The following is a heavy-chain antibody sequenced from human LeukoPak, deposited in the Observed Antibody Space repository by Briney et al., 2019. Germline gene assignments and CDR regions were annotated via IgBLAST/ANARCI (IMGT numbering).Heavy chain of an antibody. D-gene: IGHD3-3*01. CDR3: ARDPSSFWSGHYLDY. Sequence: GGSLRLSCAASGFTFISYAMSWVRQAPGKGLEWVAFISYDGSSEYDADSVKGRFTISRDNSENTLYLQMNSLRAEDTAVYYCARDPSSFWSGHYLDYWGQGTLVTVSS. CDR1: GFTFISYA. J-gene: IGHJ4*02. CDR2: ISYDGSSE. V-gene: IGHV3-30*03.